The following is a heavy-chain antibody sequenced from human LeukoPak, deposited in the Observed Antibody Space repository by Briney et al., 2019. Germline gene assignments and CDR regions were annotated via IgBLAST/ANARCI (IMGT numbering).Heavy chain of an antibody. Sequence: GGSLRLSCAASGFTFSSYSMNWVRQAPGKGLEWVSSISSSSSYIYYADSVKGRFTISRDNAKNSLYLQMNSLRAEDTAVCYCATNPGGYYDILTGSFSYFDYWGQGTLVTVSS. J-gene: IGHJ4*02. CDR3: ATNPGGYYDILTGSFSYFDY. CDR2: ISSSSSYI. CDR1: GFTFSSYS. D-gene: IGHD3-9*01. V-gene: IGHV3-21*01.